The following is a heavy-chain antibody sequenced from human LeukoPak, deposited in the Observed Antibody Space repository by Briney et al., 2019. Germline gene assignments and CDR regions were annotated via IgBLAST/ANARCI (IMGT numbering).Heavy chain of an antibody. CDR1: GGSISSSSYY. CDR2: IYYSGST. J-gene: IGHJ6*03. CDR3: ARRGYGSYYYYYYMDV. Sequence: SETLSLTCTVSGGSISSSSYYWGWIRQPPGRGLEWIGSIYYSGSTYYNPSLKSRVTISVDTSKNQFSLKLSSVTAADTAVYYCARRGYGSYYYYYYMDVWGKGTTVTVSS. V-gene: IGHV4-39*01. D-gene: IGHD3-10*01.